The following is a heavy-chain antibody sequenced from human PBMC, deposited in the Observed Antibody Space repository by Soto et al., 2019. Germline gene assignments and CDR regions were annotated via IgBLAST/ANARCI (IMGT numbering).Heavy chain of an antibody. J-gene: IGHJ5*02. CDR3: ESDGDAYCGGDCYPAAWWCDP. V-gene: IGHV1-69*12. Sequence: QVQLVQSGAEVKKPGSSVKVSCKASGGTFSSYAISWVRQAPGQGLEWMGGIIPIFGTANYAQKFQGRVTITADESTSTAYMELSSLRSEDTAVYYFESDGDAYCGGDCYPAAWWCDPWGQGTLVTVSS. D-gene: IGHD2-21*02. CDR2: IIPIFGTA. CDR1: GGTFSSYA.